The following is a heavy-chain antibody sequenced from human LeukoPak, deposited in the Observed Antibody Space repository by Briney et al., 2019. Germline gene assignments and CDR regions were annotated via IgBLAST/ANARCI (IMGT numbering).Heavy chain of an antibody. Sequence: GESLKISCKASGYSFTTYWIGWVRQMPSKCLEWMGIIYPGYSNARSNPSFQGQVTISVDTSITTAHLQWSSLKASDTAIYYCAISLGLSDTYWDFWGQGTLVTVTS. J-gene: IGHJ4*02. D-gene: IGHD2-8*02. CDR2: IYPGYSNA. CDR1: GYSFTTYW. V-gene: IGHV5-51*01. CDR3: AISLGLSDTYWDF.